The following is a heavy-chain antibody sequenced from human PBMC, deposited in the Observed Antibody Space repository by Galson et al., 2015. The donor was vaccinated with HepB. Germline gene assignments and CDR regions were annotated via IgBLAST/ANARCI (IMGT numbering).Heavy chain of an antibody. V-gene: IGHV1-18*04. CDR1: GYTFTSYG. CDR3: ARFPTLPYCSGGSCYFYYFDY. J-gene: IGHJ4*02. D-gene: IGHD2-15*01. Sequence: SVKVSCKASGYTFTSYGISWVRQAPGQGLEWMGWISAYNGNTNYAQKLLGRVTMTTDTSTSTAYMELRSLRSDDTAVYYCARFPTLPYCSGGSCYFYYFDYWGQGTLVTVSS. CDR2: ISAYNGNT.